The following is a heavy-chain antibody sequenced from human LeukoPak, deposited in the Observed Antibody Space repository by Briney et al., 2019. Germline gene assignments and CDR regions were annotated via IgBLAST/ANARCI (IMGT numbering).Heavy chain of an antibody. Sequence: GGSLRLSCAASGFTFSSYAMSWVRQAPGKGLEWVSAISGSGGSTYYADSVKGRFTISRDNSKNTLYLQMNSLRAEDTAVYYCARADNEYGIYFDYWGQGTLVTVSS. CDR3: ARADNEYGIYFDY. D-gene: IGHD2-8*01. J-gene: IGHJ4*02. CDR2: ISGSGGST. V-gene: IGHV3-23*01. CDR1: GFTFSSYA.